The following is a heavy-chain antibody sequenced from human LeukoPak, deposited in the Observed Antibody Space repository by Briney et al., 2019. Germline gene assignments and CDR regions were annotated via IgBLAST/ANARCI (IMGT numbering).Heavy chain of an antibody. V-gene: IGHV4-34*01. CDR1: GGSFSGYY. D-gene: IGHD5-24*01. Sequence: SSETLSLTCAVYGGSFSGYYWSWIRQPPGKGLEWIGEINHSGSTNYNPSLKSRVTISVDTSKNQFSLKLSSVTAADTAVYYCARGRMVWLNYWGQGTLVTVSS. J-gene: IGHJ4*02. CDR2: INHSGST. CDR3: ARGRMVWLNY.